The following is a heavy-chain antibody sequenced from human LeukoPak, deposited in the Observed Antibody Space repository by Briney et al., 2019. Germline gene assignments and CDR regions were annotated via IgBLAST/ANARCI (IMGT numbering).Heavy chain of an antibody. D-gene: IGHD3-16*01. V-gene: IGHV1-3*03. CDR3: ARDPDGRYGNWFDP. CDR2: INAGNGNT. CDR1: GYTFTSYA. J-gene: IGHJ5*02. Sequence: GASVKVSCKASGYTFTSYAMHWVRQAPGQRLEWMGWINAGNGNTKYSQEFQGRVTITRDTSASTAYMELSSLRSEDTAVYYCARDPDGRYGNWFDPWGQGTLVTVSS.